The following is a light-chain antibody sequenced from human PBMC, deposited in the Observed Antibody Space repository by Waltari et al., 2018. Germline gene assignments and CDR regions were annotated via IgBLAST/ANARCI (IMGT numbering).Light chain of an antibody. CDR3: TSYTTGRTYV. Sequence: QSALTQPASVSGSPGQSIPVSCTGTSSDVGIHNYVPWYQQHPGKAPKLLIYGVSHRPSGVSNRFSGSKSGNTASLTISGLQAEDEADYYCTSYTTGRTYVFGTGTKVTVL. J-gene: IGLJ1*01. CDR1: SSDVGIHNY. CDR2: GVS. V-gene: IGLV2-14*03.